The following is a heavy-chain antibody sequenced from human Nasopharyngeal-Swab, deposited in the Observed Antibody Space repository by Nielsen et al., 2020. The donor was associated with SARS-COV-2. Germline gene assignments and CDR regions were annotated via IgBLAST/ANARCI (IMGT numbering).Heavy chain of an antibody. CDR3: ARHRYYGGSYFDY. D-gene: IGHD3-22*01. V-gene: IGHV4-39*01. J-gene: IGHJ4*02. CDR1: GGSISSSSYY. CDR2: IYYSGST. Sequence: GSLRLSCTVSGGSISSSSYYWGWIRQPPGKGLEWIGSIYYSGSTYYNPSLKSRVTISVDTSKNQSSLKLSSVTAADTAVYYCARHRYYGGSYFDYWGQGTLVTVSS.